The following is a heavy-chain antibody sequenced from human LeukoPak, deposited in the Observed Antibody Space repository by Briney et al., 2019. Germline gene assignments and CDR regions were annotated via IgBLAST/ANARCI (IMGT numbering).Heavy chain of an antibody. Sequence: GGSLRLSCAASGFTFSSYWMHWVRQDPGKGLLWVSRIDTYGTGTYYADSVKGRFTISRDNSKNTLYLQMNSLRAEDTAVYYCAKGYTAMAIDAFDIWGQGTMVTVSS. CDR1: GFTFSSYW. V-gene: IGHV3-74*01. CDR2: IDTYGTGT. D-gene: IGHD5-18*01. CDR3: AKGYTAMAIDAFDI. J-gene: IGHJ3*02.